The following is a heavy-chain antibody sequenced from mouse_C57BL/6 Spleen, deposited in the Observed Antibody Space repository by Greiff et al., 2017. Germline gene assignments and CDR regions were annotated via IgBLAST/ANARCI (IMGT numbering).Heavy chain of an antibody. CDR1: GFNIKDYY. V-gene: IGHV14-1*01. CDR3: TTFGRYYYGRIYPFAE. J-gene: IGHJ3*01. Sequence: VQLKESGAELVRPGASVKLSCTASGFNIKDYYMHWVKQRPEQGLEWIGRIDPEDGDTEYAPKFQGKATLTADTSSNTAYLQLSSLTSEDTAVYYLTTFGRYYYGRIYPFAEWGQGSLGTVCA. D-gene: IGHD1-1*01. CDR2: IDPEDGDT.